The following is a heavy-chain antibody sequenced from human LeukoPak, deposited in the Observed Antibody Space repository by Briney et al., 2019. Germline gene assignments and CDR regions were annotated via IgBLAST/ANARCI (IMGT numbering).Heavy chain of an antibody. V-gene: IGHV3-7*01. J-gene: IGHJ6*03. CDR1: GFTFSRYW. D-gene: IGHD5-12*01. CDR3: ARSGYDLWYYYYYMDV. Sequence: PGGSLRLSCAASGFTFSRYWMSWVRQAPGKGLEWVANIKQDGSEKYYVDSVKGRFTISRDNSKNTLYLQMNSLRAEDTAVYYCARSGYDLWYYYYYMDVWGKGTTVTISS. CDR2: IKQDGSEK.